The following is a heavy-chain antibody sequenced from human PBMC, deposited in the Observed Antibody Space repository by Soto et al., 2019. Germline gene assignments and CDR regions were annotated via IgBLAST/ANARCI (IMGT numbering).Heavy chain of an antibody. Sequence: GGSLRLSCAASGFTFSNAWMSWVRQAPGKGLEWVGHIKSKTDGETTDYAAPVKGRFTVSRDDSENTLYLQMNSLKTEDSAAYYCTTGAVRGDGYWGQGTLVTVSS. CDR2: IKSKTDGETT. D-gene: IGHD3-10*01. J-gene: IGHJ4*02. CDR1: GFTFSNAW. CDR3: TTGAVRGDGY. V-gene: IGHV3-15*01.